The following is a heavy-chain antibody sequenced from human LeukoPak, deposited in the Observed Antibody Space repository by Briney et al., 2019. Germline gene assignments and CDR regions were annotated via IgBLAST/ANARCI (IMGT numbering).Heavy chain of an antibody. D-gene: IGHD6-13*01. V-gene: IGHV1-2*02. CDR3: ARAKLYSSPVDY. J-gene: IGHJ4*02. CDR2: INPNSGGT. Sequence: ASVKVSCKASGYTFTGYYMHWVRQAPGQGLEWMGWINPNSGGTNYAQKFQGRVTMTRDTSISTAYMELSRLRSDDTAVYCCARAKLYSSPVDYWGQGTLVTVSS. CDR1: GYTFTGYY.